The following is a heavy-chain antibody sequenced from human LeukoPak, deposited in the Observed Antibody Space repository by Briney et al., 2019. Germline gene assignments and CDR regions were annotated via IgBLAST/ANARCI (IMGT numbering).Heavy chain of an antibody. V-gene: IGHV3-53*01. J-gene: IGHJ4*02. Sequence: PGGSLRLSCAASGFTVSSIYMSWVRQAPGKGLEWVSVIYSGGSTYYADSVKGRFTISRDNSKNTLYLQMNSLRAQDTAVYYCASQPRWDYGDFFDYWGQGTLVTVSS. CDR1: GFTVSSIY. CDR2: IYSGGST. D-gene: IGHD4-17*01. CDR3: ASQPRWDYGDFFDY.